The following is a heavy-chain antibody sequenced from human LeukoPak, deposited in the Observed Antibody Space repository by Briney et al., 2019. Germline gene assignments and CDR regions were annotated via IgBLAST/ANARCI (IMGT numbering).Heavy chain of an antibody. J-gene: IGHJ4*02. CDR3: ARTVTAGIYRGGYYFDY. CDR2: ISGSGGST. Sequence: PGGSLRLSCAASGFTFSSYAMSWVRQAPGKGLEWVSAISGSGGSTYYADSVKGRFTISRDNAKNSLYLQMNSLRAEDTAVYYCARTVTAGIYRGGYYFDYWGQGTLVTVSS. D-gene: IGHD6-13*01. CDR1: GFTFSSYA. V-gene: IGHV3-23*01.